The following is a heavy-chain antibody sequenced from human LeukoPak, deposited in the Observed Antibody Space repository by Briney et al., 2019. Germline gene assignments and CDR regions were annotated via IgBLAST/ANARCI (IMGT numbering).Heavy chain of an antibody. CDR2: LTPSGGST. Sequence: ASVKVSCKASVYTVTSYYMHGVRQAPRQGLEWMGILTPSGGSTSYEQEFQGRATLTRATSTRTVYMELSSLRSEDTAVYYWASVYNYGIDAWGQGTTVIVSS. CDR3: ASVYNYGIDA. CDR1: VYTVTSYY. V-gene: IGHV1-46*01. J-gene: IGHJ6*02.